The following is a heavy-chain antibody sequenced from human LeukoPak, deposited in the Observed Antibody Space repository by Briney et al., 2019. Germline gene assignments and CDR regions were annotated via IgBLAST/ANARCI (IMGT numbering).Heavy chain of an antibody. D-gene: IGHD3-22*01. J-gene: IGHJ4*02. CDR1: GYSFTSYW. CDR3: ARLLDYYDSSGYYSLYYFDY. V-gene: IGHV5-51*01. CDR2: IYPGDSDT. Sequence: GAPLNTSCKGSGYSFTSYWIGGVRQMPGKGLEWMGIIYPGDSDTRYSPSFQGQVTISADKSISTAYLQWSSLKASDTAMYYCARLLDYYDSSGYYSLYYFDYWGQGTLVTVSS.